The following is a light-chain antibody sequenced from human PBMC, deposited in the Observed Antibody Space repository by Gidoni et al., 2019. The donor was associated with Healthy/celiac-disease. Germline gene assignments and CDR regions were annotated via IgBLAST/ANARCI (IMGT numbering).Light chain of an antibody. CDR2: SNN. V-gene: IGLV1-47*02. CDR1: SSNIGSNY. J-gene: IGLJ1*01. CDR3: AAWDDSLSAIYV. Sequence: QSVLPQPPSASGPPGQRVTISCSGSSSNIGSNYVYWYQQLPGTAPKLLIYSNNQRPSGVPDRFSDSKSGTSASLAISGLRSEDEADYYCAAWDDSLSAIYVFGTGTKVTVL.